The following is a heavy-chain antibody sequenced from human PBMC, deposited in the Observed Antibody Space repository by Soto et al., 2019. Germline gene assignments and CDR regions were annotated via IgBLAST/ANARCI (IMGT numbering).Heavy chain of an antibody. V-gene: IGHV3-9*01. D-gene: IGHD3-3*01. Sequence: EVQLVESGGGLVQPGRSLRLSCAASGFTFDDYAMHWVRQAPGKGLEWVSGISWNSGSIGYADSVKGRFTISRDNAKNXXYLQMNSLRAEDTALYYCCRTIFGAVGYYYYGMDVWGQGTTVTVSS. CDR1: GFTFDDYA. J-gene: IGHJ6*02. CDR2: ISWNSGSI. CDR3: CRTIFGAVGYYYYGMDV.